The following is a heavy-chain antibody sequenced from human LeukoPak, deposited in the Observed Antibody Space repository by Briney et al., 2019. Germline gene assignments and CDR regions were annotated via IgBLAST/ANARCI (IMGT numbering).Heavy chain of an antibody. D-gene: IGHD3-16*01. J-gene: IGHJ4*02. CDR2: IDPSGGST. V-gene: IGHV1-46*01. Sequence: GASVKVSCKASGYTFTSYYMHWVRQAPGQGPEWMGVIDPSGGSTSYAQKFQGRVNMTRDTSTSTVYMELSSLRSEDTAVYYCARGRGRQDYWGQGTLVTVSS. CDR3: ARGRGRQDY. CDR1: GYTFTSYY.